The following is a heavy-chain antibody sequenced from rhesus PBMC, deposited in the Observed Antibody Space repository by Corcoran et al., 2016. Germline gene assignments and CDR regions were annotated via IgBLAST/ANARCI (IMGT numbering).Heavy chain of an antibody. CDR2: SNENTGST. V-gene: IGHV4-80*01. D-gene: IGHD6-31*01. CDR1: GASISSYW. CDR3: AGGYSSGWYDPINSWDV. Sequence: QVQLQESGPGLVKPSETLSLTCAVSGASISSYWWSWIRQPPGTGLEWIGESNENTGSTYSNPSLKSRVTISKAASKNQFSLKLSSVTAADTAVYYCAGGYSSGWYDPINSWDVWGRGVLVTVSS. J-gene: IGHJ5-2*02.